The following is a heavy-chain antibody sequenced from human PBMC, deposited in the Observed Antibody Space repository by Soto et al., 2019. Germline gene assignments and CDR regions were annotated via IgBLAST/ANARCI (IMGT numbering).Heavy chain of an antibody. CDR1: GFTFSSYT. V-gene: IGHV3-23*01. Sequence: PGGSLRLSCAASGFTFSSYTMAWVRQAPGKGLEWVSSISGSGGSPNYADSVQGRFTISRDNPRNTLLLLMSSLRAEDTATYYCAKARCSGNSCYVPDYWGHGTLVTV. D-gene: IGHD3-22*01. CDR3: AKARCSGNSCYVPDY. J-gene: IGHJ4*01. CDR2: ISGSGGSP.